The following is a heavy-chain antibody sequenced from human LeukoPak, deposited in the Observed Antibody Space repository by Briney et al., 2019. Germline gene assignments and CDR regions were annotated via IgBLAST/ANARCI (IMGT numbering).Heavy chain of an antibody. CDR2: FDPEDGET. V-gene: IGHV1-24*01. D-gene: IGHD3-22*01. CDR1: RYTITELS. CDR3: ATGRYYDSSGYYYFDY. J-gene: IGHJ4*02. Sequence: ASVKVSCKVSRYTITELSMHWVRQAPGKGLEWMGGFDPEDGETIYAQKFQGRVTMTEDTSTDTAYMELSSLRSEDTAVYYCATGRYYDSSGYYYFDYWGQGTLVTVSS.